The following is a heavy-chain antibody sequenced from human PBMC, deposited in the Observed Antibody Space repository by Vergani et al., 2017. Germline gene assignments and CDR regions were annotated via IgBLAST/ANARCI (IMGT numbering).Heavy chain of an antibody. CDR3: AKGSGSYGRGAFDI. J-gene: IGHJ3*02. D-gene: IGHD3-10*01. CDR2: ISWNSGSI. V-gene: IGHV3-9*01. CDR1: GFTFDDYA. Sequence: EVQLVESGGGLVQPGRSLRLSCAASGFTFDDYAMHWVRQAPGKGLEWVSGISWNSGSIGYADSVKGRFTSSRDNAKNSLYLQMNSLRAEDTALYYCAKGSGSYGRGAFDIWGQGTMVTVSS.